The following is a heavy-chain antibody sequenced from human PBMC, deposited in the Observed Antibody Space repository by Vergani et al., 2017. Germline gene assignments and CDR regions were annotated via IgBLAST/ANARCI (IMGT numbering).Heavy chain of an antibody. CDR1: GYSFTSYW. D-gene: IGHD2-15*01. CDR2: INSDGSST. Sequence: EVQLVQSGAEVKKPGESLKISCKGSGYSFTSYWIGWVRQAPGKGLVWVSRINSDGSSTSYADSVKGRFTISRDNAKNTLYLQMNSLRAEDTAVYYCARAPLVVVAHSPNWFDPWGQGTLVTVSS. CDR3: ARAPLVVVAHSPNWFDP. V-gene: IGHV3-74*02. J-gene: IGHJ5*02.